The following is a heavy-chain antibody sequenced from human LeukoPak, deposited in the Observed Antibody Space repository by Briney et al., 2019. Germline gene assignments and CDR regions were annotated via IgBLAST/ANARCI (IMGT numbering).Heavy chain of an antibody. D-gene: IGHD6-6*01. J-gene: IGHJ6*03. CDR1: GGSISSSY. CDR2: IYTSGTT. Sequence: PSETLSLTCTVSGGSISSSYWSWIRQPAGKGLEWIGRIYTSGTTSYNPSLKSRVSIPVDKSKNQLSLKVSSVTAADTAVYYCARLGYGSSSTGYYYYMDVWGKGTTVTVSS. CDR3: ARLGYGSSSTGYYYYMDV. V-gene: IGHV4-4*07.